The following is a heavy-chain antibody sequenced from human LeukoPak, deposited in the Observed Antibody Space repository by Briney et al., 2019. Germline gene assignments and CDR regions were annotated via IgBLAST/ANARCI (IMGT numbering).Heavy chain of an antibody. V-gene: IGHV1-18*01. CDR2: ISAYNGNT. CDR3: ARDLEPSAAGINYFDY. J-gene: IGHJ4*02. CDR1: GYTFTSYG. D-gene: IGHD6-13*01. Sequence: ASVTVSCKASGYTFTSYGISGVRQAPGQGLEWMGCISAYNGNTNYAQKLQGRVTMTTDTSTSTAYMELRSLRSDDTAVYYCARDLEPSAAGINYFDYWGQGTLVTVSS.